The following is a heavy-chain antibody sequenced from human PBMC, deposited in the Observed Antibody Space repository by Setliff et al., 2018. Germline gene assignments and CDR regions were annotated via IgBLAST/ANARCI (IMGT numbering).Heavy chain of an antibody. CDR1: GFTFSSYW. D-gene: IGHD6-13*01. V-gene: IGHV3-7*03. J-gene: IGHJ2*01. Sequence: PGGSLRLSCAASGFTFSSYWMSWVRQAPGRGLEWVATITQGGSEKFYVDSVKGRFTISRDNAKTSLSLQMNSLRAEDTAFYYCARGRPYSNINWYFDLWGRGTLVTVSS. CDR2: ITQGGSEK. CDR3: ARGRPYSNINWYFDL.